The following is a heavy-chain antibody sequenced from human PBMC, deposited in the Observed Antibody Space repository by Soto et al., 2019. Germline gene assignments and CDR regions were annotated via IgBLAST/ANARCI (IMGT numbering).Heavy chain of an antibody. CDR3: ARDVLIVSVAGTVGIDY. CDR1: GFTFSSYG. V-gene: IGHV3-33*01. J-gene: IGHJ4*02. Sequence: GGSLRLSCAASGFTFSSYGMHWVCQAPGKGLEWVAVIWYDGSNKYFADSVKGRFTISRDNSKNTLYLQMSSLRAEDTAVYYCARDVLIVSVAGTVGIDYWGQGTLVTVSS. CDR2: IWYDGSNK. D-gene: IGHD6-19*01.